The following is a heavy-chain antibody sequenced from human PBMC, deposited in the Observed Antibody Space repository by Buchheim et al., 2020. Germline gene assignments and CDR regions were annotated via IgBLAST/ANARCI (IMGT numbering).Heavy chain of an antibody. Sequence: QVQLVESGGGVVQPGRSLRLSCAASGFTFSSYAMHWVRQAPGKGLEWVAVISYDGSNKYYADSVKGRFTISRDNSKNTLYLQVDSLRAEDTAVYYCAKDQGQPGGGMDVWGQGTT. CDR2: ISYDGSNK. J-gene: IGHJ6*02. D-gene: IGHD3-10*01. CDR3: AKDQGQPGGGMDV. V-gene: IGHV3-30*01. CDR1: GFTFSSYA.